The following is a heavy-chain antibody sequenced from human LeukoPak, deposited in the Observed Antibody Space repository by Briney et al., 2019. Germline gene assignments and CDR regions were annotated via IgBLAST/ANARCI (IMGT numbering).Heavy chain of an antibody. D-gene: IGHD4-11*01. CDR1: GGSISSSSYS. V-gene: IGHV4-39*07. CDR2: INHSGST. CDR3: ARGRSSRSTYSNYVDY. J-gene: IGHJ4*02. Sequence: PSETLSLTCTVSGGSISSSSYSWSWIRQPPGKGLEWIGEINHSGSTNYNPSLKSRVTISVDTSKNQFSLKLSSVTAADTAVYYCARGRSSRSTYSNYVDYWGQGTLVTVSS.